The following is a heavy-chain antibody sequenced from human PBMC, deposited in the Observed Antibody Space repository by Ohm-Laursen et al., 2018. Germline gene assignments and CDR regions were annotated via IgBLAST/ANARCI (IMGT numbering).Heavy chain of an antibody. CDR3: ARETSRAFDI. Sequence: SLRLSCAASGFTFSSYWMSWVRQAPGKGLEWVANIKQDGSEKYYVDSVTGRFTISRDNAKNSLYLQINSLRVEDTAVYYCARETSRAFDILGQGTMVTVSS. V-gene: IGHV3-7*03. CDR1: GFTFSSYW. J-gene: IGHJ3*02. CDR2: IKQDGSEK.